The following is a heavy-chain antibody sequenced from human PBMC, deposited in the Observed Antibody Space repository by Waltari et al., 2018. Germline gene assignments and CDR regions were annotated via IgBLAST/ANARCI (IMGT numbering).Heavy chain of an antibody. J-gene: IGHJ4*02. CDR2: INPDGSTI. D-gene: IGHD3-10*01. V-gene: IGHV3-74*01. CDR1: GFPLRSYW. CDR3: TKDTFGEYDS. Sequence: EVQLVESGGGLVQPGGSLRLSCAASGFPLRSYWMHWVRQVPGKGLVWVSRINPDGSTINYADAVRGRFTISRDSAKNTLYLQMNSLRAEDTAVYYCTKDTFGEYDSWGQGTLVTVSS.